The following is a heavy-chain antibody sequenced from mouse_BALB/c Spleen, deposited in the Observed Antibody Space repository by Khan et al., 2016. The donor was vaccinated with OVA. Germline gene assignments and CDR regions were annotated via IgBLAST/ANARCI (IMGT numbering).Heavy chain of an antibody. J-gene: IGHJ2*01. CDR2: INPTSGYT. Sequence: QVQLKQSGAERAKPGASVKMSCKASGYTFTTYWMHWVKQRPGQGLEWIGYINPTSGYTDYNEKFKDRATLSADKSSSTAYMQLSSLTSEDSAVYYCTRDRSDYWDQGTTLTVSS. CDR1: GYTFTTYW. V-gene: IGHV1-7*01. CDR3: TRDRSDY.